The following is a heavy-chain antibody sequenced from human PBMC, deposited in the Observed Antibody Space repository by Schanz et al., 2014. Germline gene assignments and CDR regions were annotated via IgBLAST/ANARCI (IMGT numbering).Heavy chain of an antibody. CDR2: ISGTTTYT. CDR1: GFTFTTHS. J-gene: IGHJ4*01. D-gene: IGHD6-13*01. CDR3: AREQIMAAAGLVDY. Sequence: EVQLLESGGGLVQPGGSLRLSCAASGFTFTTHSMTWVRQAPGKGLEWVSYISGTTTYTNYADSVKGRFTISRDNAKNSLYLQMNRLRAEDTAVYYCAREQIMAAAGLVDYWGHGTLVTVSA. V-gene: IGHV3-48*04.